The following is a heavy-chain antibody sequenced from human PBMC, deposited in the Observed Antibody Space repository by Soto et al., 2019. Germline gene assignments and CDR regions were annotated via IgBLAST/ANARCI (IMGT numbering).Heavy chain of an antibody. CDR1: GYTFTSYA. J-gene: IGHJ5*02. D-gene: IGHD3-22*01. Sequence: ASVKVSCKAFGYTFTSYAIHWVRQAPGQRLEWMGWISAYNGNTNYAQKLQGRVTMTTDTSTSTAYMELRSLRSDDTAVYYCARSDSSGYYFWFDPWGQGPLVTVPS. CDR3: ARSDSSGYYFWFDP. V-gene: IGHV1-18*01. CDR2: ISAYNGNT.